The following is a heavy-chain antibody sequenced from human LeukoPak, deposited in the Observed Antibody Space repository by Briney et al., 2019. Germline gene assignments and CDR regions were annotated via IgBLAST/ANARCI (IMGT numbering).Heavy chain of an antibody. CDR1: GFTFSSYT. CDR3: VKDNDWDCSSTSCCPAY. V-gene: IGHV3-64D*09. D-gene: IGHD2-2*01. CDR2: ISSSGGYT. J-gene: IGHJ4*02. Sequence: GGSLRLSCSASGFTFSSYTMHWVRQAPGKGLEYVSAISSSGGYTYYADSVKGRFTISRDNSRNTLYLQMSSLRAEDTAVYYCVKDNDWDCSSTSCCPAYWGQGTLVTVSS.